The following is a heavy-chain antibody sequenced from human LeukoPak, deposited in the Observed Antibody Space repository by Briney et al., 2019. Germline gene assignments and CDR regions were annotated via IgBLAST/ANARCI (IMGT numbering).Heavy chain of an antibody. CDR2: INQGGSDK. J-gene: IGHJ4*02. Sequence: TEGSLRLSCAASGFTFSGHWMSWVRQAPGKGLEWVANINQGGSDKYYVDSVKGRFTISRDNANNLLYLQMNSLRGGDTAVYYCTRDRSRAEDDWGQGTLVTVSS. CDR1: GFTFSGHW. CDR3: TRDRSRAEDD. D-gene: IGHD1-14*01. V-gene: IGHV3-7*01.